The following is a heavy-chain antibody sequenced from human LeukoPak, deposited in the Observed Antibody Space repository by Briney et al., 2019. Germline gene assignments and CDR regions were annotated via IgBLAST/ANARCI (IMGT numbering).Heavy chain of an antibody. CDR1: GGSFSGYY. D-gene: IGHD5-12*01. CDR3: ARRGAGSGYADY. CDR2: INHSGST. V-gene: IGHV4-34*01. J-gene: IGHJ4*02. Sequence: PSETLSLTCAVYGGSFSGYYWSWIRQPPGKGLEWIGEINHSGSTNYNPSPKSRVTISVDTSKNQFSLKLSSVTAADTAVYYCARRGAGSGYADYWGQGTLVTVSS.